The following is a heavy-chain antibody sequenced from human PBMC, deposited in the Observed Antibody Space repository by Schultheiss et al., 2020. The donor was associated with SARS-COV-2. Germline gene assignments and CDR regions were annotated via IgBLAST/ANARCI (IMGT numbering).Heavy chain of an antibody. J-gene: IGHJ4*02. D-gene: IGHD3-10*01. CDR1: GYTFTGYY. Sequence: ASVKVSCKASGYTFTGYYMHWVRQAPGQGLEWMGWINPNSGGTNYAQKFQGRVTMTRDTSTSTAYMELRSLRSDDTAVYYCARDWQFGGQLGPPFDYWGQGTLVTVSS. CDR3: ARDWQFGGQLGPPFDY. CDR2: INPNSGGT. V-gene: IGHV1-2*02.